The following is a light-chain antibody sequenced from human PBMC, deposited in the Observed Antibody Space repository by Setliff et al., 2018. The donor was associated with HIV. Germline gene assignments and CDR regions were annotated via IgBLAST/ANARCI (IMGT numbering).Light chain of an antibody. CDR3: LLSYSGARV. J-gene: IGLJ1*01. Sequence: QAVVTQAPSLTVSPGGTVTLTCGSSTGAVTSGHYPYWFQQKPGHAPRTLIYDTSNKHSWTPARFSGSLLGGKAALTLSGAQPEDEAEYYCLLSYSGARVFGTGTKVTVL. V-gene: IGLV7-46*01. CDR1: TGAVTSGHY. CDR2: DTS.